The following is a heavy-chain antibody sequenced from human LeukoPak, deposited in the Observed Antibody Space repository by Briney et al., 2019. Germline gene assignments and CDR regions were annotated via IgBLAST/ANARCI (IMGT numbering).Heavy chain of an antibody. J-gene: IGHJ6*02. V-gene: IGHV4-59*01. Sequence: SETLSLTCTVSGGSISSYYWSWIRQPPGKGLEWIGYIYYSGSTNYNPSLKSRVTISVDTSKNQFSLKLSSVTAADTAVYYCARDRRLRHYYYGMDVWGQGTTVTVSS. CDR2: IYYSGST. CDR1: GGSISSYY. D-gene: IGHD5-12*01. CDR3: ARDRRLRHYYYGMDV.